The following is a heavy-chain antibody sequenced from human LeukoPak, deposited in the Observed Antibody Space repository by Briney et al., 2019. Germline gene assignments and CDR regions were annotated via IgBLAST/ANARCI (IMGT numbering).Heavy chain of an antibody. J-gene: IGHJ6*03. CDR2: IYVGGST. V-gene: IGHV3-53*01. D-gene: IGHD1-26*01. CDR3: ARWGVGPLYYKYV. CDR1: GCTVSSNY. Sequence: GWSLTLSCASSGCTVSSNYITGVRQPPWRGLEGVLVIYVGGSTTYADSVKGRFNTPRDNSKTTQYLQMNSLSAEDTAVYYSARWGVGPLYYKYVWGKGNTVIVSS.